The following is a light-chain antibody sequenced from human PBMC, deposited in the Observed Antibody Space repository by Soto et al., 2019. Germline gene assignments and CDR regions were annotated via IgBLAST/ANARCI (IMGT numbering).Light chain of an antibody. CDR3: QQYGTSLYT. CDR2: GAS. V-gene: IGKV3-20*01. CDR1: QSVCSNY. Sequence: EIVLTQSPGTLSLSPGERATLSCRASQSVCSNYLAWYQHKPGQAPRLLIYGASSRATGIPGRFSRSGFGTYFNLTISRLEPEDFALYYCQQYGTSLYTFGQGTKLEIK. J-gene: IGKJ2*01.